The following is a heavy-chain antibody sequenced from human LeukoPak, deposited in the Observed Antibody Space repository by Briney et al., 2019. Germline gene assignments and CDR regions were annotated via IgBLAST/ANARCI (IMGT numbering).Heavy chain of an antibody. Sequence: SVKVSCKASGGTFSSYAISWVRQAPGQGLEWMGGIIPISGTANYAQKFQGRVTITADESTSTAYMELSSLRSEDTAVYYCAREGGYSYAFDYWGQGTLVTVSS. D-gene: IGHD5-18*01. V-gene: IGHV1-69*13. CDR3: AREGGYSYAFDY. J-gene: IGHJ4*02. CDR2: IIPISGTA. CDR1: GGTFSSYA.